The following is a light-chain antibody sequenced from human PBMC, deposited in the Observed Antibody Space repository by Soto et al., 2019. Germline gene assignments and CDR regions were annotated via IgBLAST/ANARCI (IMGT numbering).Light chain of an antibody. CDR3: QQRSNWQGAT. CDR1: QSVSSY. J-gene: IGKJ4*01. CDR2: DAS. Sequence: EIVVTQSPATLSLSPGERATLSCRASQSVSSYLAWYQQKPGQAPRLLIYDASNRATGIPARFSGSGSGTDFTLTISSLEPEDFAVYYCQQRSNWQGATFXGGTKLDIK. V-gene: IGKV3-11*01.